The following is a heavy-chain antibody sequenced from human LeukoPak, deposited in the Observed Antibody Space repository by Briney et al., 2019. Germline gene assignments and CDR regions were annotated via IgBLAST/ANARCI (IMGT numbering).Heavy chain of an antibody. Sequence: GGTLRLSCAASGFTFSSYGMSWVRQAPGKGLEWVSAISGSGGSTYYADSVKGRFTISRDNSKNTLYLQMNSLRAEDTAVYYCAKEASAYHDSSGYYDYWGQGTLVTVSS. CDR2: ISGSGGST. D-gene: IGHD3-22*01. CDR3: AKEASAYHDSSGYYDY. V-gene: IGHV3-23*01. CDR1: GFTFSSYG. J-gene: IGHJ4*02.